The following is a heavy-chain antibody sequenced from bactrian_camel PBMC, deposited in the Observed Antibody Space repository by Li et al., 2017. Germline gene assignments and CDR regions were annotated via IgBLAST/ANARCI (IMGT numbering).Heavy chain of an antibody. Sequence: VQLVESGGGSVQAGESLRLTCEVSGAGNSCMGWFRQAPGKTREGIAAIESDGSTSVAAAVKGRFTISKDNTKNTLYLQMDSLKPEDTGMYYCAAEGLRFRRALSDYPDCDFNVWGQGTQVTVS. J-gene: IGHJ4*01. D-gene: IGHD4*01. CDR2: IESDGST. V-gene: IGHV3S55*01. CDR1: GAGNSC. CDR3: AAEGLRFRRALSDYPDCDFNV.